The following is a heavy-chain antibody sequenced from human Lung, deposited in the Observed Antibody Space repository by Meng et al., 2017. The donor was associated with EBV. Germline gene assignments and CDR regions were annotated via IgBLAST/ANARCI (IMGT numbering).Heavy chain of an antibody. CDR2: IHDSGRT. Sequence: QGPGPGLGKPPETLSPTSTVSGGSTNKYYWSWIRQPPGKGLEWIGYIHDSGRTSYNPSLKSRGIISIDTSKNQFSLKLSSVAAADTAVYYCARFSPAYYDILIGYQGGYFDFWGQGTLVTVSS. J-gene: IGHJ4*02. CDR1: GGSTNKYY. CDR3: ARFSPAYYDILIGYQGGYFDF. V-gene: IGHV4-59*01. D-gene: IGHD3-9*01.